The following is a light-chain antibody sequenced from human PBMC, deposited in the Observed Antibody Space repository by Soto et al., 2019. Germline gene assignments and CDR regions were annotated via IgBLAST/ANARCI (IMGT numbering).Light chain of an antibody. Sequence: QSALTQPPSASGSPGQSLSISCKGSNRDVGAYKYVSWYQQRPGTAPKMIIFEVDKRPSGVPNRFSGSRSGDTASLTVSGLQTEAEGLYYFAAHPGGNTRLFGGGTKLTVL. CDR1: NRDVGAYKY. CDR3: AAHPGGNTRL. CDR2: EVD. V-gene: IGLV2-8*01. J-gene: IGLJ3*02.